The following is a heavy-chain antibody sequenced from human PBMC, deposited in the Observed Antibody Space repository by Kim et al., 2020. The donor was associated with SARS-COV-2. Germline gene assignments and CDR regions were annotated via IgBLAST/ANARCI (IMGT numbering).Heavy chain of an antibody. V-gene: IGHV7-4-1*02. CDR1: GYTFTSYA. J-gene: IGHJ4*02. D-gene: IGHD3-10*01. Sequence: ASVKVSCKASGYTFTSYAMNWVRQAPGQGLEWMGWINTNTGNPTYAQGFTGRFVFSLDTSVSTAYLQISSLKAEDTAVYYCARERFGKLLWFGELGGWGQGTLVTVSS. CDR2: INTNTGNP. CDR3: ARERFGKLLWFGELGG.